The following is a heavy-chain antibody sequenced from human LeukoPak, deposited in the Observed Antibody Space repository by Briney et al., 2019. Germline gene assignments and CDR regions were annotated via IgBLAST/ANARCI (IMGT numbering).Heavy chain of an antibody. CDR2: ISVYNDNT. J-gene: IGHJ4*02. CDR1: SFIFNNYG. Sequence: ASVKVSCKASSFIFNNYGISWVRQAPGQGLEWMGWISVYNDNTKYSQNLQGRVTMTTDTSTSTAYMELRSLKSDDTAVYYCAREFYYGSRGSDYWGQGTLVTVSS. D-gene: IGHD3-22*01. CDR3: AREFYYGSRGSDY. V-gene: IGHV1-18*01.